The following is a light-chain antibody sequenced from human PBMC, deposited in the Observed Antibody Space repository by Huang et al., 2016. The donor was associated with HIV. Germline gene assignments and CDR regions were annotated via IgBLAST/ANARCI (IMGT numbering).Light chain of an antibody. CDR3: QQSFNTPWT. V-gene: IGKV1-39*01. J-gene: IGKJ1*01. CDR2: AAS. CDR1: HDINTY. Sequence: DILMTQSPPSLSASAGDRVIITCRASHDINTYLNWYQHKPGKAPQLLIYAASSLQSGVPSRFYGSGSGTDFTLTISSLQPEDCGSYYCQQSFNTPWTFGQGTKVEIK.